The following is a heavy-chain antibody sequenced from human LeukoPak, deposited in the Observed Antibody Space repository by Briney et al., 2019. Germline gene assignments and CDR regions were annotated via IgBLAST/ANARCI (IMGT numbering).Heavy chain of an antibody. V-gene: IGHV4-34*01. CDR3: ARDDQYGSGSYRLLSRNWFDP. CDR2: INHSGST. Sequence: SETLSLTCAVYGGSFSGYYWSWIRQPPGKGLEWIGEINHSGSTNYNPSLKSRVTISVDTSKNQFSLKLSSVTAADTAVYYCARDDQYGSGSYRLLSRNWFDPWGQGTLVTVSP. D-gene: IGHD3-10*01. CDR1: GGSFSGYY. J-gene: IGHJ5*02.